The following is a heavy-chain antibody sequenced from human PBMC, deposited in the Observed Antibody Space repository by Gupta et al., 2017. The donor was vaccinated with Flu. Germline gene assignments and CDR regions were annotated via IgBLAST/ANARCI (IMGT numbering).Heavy chain of an antibody. Sequence: EVQLVESGGGLVQPGGSLRLSCAASGFTFSSYEMNWVRQAPGKGLECVSYISSSGSTIYYADSVKGRFTISRDNAKNSLYLQMNSLRAEDTAVYYCASHDFWSGLGVDVWGQGTTVTVSS. CDR2: ISSSGSTI. V-gene: IGHV3-48*03. D-gene: IGHD3-3*01. CDR1: GFTFSSYE. J-gene: IGHJ6*02. CDR3: ASHDFWSGLGVDV.